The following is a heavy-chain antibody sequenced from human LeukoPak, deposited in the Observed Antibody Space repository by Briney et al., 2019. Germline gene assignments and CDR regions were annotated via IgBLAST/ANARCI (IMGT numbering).Heavy chain of an antibody. CDR2: INHSGST. CDR3: ARPSYCSGGSCYPHYFDY. V-gene: IGHV4-34*01. CDR1: GGSFSGFY. Sequence: SETLSLTCAVYGGSFSGFYWTWIRQPPGKGLEWIGEINHSGSTYYNPSLKSRVTISVDTSKNQFSLKLSSVTAADTAVYYCARPSYCSGGSCYPHYFDYWGQGTLVTVSS. J-gene: IGHJ4*02. D-gene: IGHD2-15*01.